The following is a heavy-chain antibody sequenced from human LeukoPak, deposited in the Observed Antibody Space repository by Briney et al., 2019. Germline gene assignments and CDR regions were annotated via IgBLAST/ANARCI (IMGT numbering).Heavy chain of an antibody. Sequence: SETLSLTCTVSGGSIRSWGYYWGWVRQPPGEGLEWIGSIYYDGSTVYSPSLKSRVTISRDTSKDQFSLNLTSVTAADTAVYYCTRDTSQWDFDYWGQGTLVTVSS. J-gene: IGHJ4*02. CDR3: TRDTSQWDFDY. CDR2: IYYDGST. CDR1: GGSIRSWGYY. D-gene: IGHD2-2*01. V-gene: IGHV4-39*07.